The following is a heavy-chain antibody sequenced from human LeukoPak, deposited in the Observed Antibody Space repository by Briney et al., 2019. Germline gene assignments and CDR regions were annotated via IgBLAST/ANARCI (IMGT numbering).Heavy chain of an antibody. J-gene: IGHJ6*02. D-gene: IGHD2-2*01. CDR2: MDPNSGNT. Sequence: ASVTVSYMASGYTFTSYDINWVRQATGQGLEWMGWMDPNSGNTGYAQKFQGRVTMTRTTSRSTAYMELSSLRSEDTALYYCARFSRYCSSTSCYLYGMDVWGQGTTVTVSS. CDR1: GYTFTSYD. V-gene: IGHV1-8*01. CDR3: ARFSRYCSSTSCYLYGMDV.